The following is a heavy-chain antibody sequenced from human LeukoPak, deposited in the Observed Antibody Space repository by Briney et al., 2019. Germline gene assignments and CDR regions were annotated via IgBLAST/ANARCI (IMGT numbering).Heavy chain of an antibody. Sequence: SETLSLTCTVSGGSINSGSFYWGWIRQPPGKGLEWIASIYKTGSTNYSPSLKSRVTISVDTSENQFSLKLTSATAADTAVYYCVGGHALKWGQGTLVTVSS. J-gene: IGHJ4*02. D-gene: IGHD3-16*01. CDR2: IYKTGST. CDR1: GGSINSGSFY. V-gene: IGHV4-39*07. CDR3: VGGHALK.